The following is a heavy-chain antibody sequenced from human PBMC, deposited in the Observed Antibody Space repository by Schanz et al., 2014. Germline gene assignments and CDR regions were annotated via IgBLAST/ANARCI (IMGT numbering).Heavy chain of an antibody. CDR3: AKDLISGWSGFDY. V-gene: IGHV3-74*01. CDR1: GFTFSTYW. J-gene: IGHJ4*02. D-gene: IGHD6-19*01. Sequence: EVQLVESGGGLVQPGGSLRLSCAASGFTFSTYWMHWVRQAPGKGLVWVSHINSDGTTTTYADSVKGRFTISRDNSKNTLYLQMNSLRGEDTAVYYCAKDLISGWSGFDYWGQGTLVTVSS. CDR2: INSDGTTT.